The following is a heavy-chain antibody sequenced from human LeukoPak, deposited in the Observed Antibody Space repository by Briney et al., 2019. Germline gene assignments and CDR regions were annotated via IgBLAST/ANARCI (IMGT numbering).Heavy chain of an antibody. Sequence: SETLSLTCTVSGGSISSYYWSWIRQPPGKGLEWIGYIYYSGSTNYNPSLKSRVTISVDTSKNQFSLKLSSVTAADTAVYYCARRWYYDYVWGSSEYFDYWGQGTLVTVSS. J-gene: IGHJ4*02. CDR1: GGSISSYY. CDR3: ARRWYYDYVWGSSEYFDY. CDR2: IYYSGST. D-gene: IGHD3-16*01. V-gene: IGHV4-59*08.